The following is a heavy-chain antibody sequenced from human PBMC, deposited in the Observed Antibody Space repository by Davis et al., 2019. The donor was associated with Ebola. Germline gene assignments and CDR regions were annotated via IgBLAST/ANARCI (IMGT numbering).Heavy chain of an antibody. J-gene: IGHJ6*02. D-gene: IGHD5-12*01. CDR3: ARKLNIVASYYYYGMDV. V-gene: IGHV3-33*01. CDR1: GFTFSSYG. Sequence: GGSLRLSCAASGFTFSSYGMHWVRQAPGKGLEWVAVIWYDGSNKYYADSVKGRFTISRDNSKNTLYLQMNSLRAEDTAVYYCARKLNIVASYYYYGMDVWGQGTTVTVSS. CDR2: IWYDGSNK.